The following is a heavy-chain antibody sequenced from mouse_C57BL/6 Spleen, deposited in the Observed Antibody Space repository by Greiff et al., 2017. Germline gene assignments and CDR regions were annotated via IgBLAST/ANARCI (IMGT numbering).Heavy chain of an antibody. J-gene: IGHJ4*01. CDR1: GYTFTDYY. CDR2: INPNNGGT. D-gene: IGHD2-12*01. V-gene: IGHV1-26*01. CDR3: AREELLHAMDY. Sequence: EVQLQQSGPELVKPGASVKISCKASGYTFTDYYMNWVKQSHGKSLEWIGDINPNNGGTSYNQKFKGKATLTVDKSSSTAYMELRSLTSEDSAVYYCAREELLHAMDYWGQGTSVTVSS.